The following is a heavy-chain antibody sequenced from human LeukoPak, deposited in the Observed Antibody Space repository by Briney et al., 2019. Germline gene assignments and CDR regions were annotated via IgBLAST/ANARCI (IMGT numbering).Heavy chain of an antibody. Sequence: GGSLRLSCAASGFTFNIYGMTWVRQAPGKGLEWVSTISGSDSSTYYADSVKGRFTISRDNSKNTLYLQMNSLRAEDTAVYYCAKVWWLTRCFDSWGQGTLVTVSP. CDR3: AKVWWLTRCFDS. CDR2: ISGSDSST. CDR1: GFTFNIYG. V-gene: IGHV3-23*01. J-gene: IGHJ4*02. D-gene: IGHD2-8*02.